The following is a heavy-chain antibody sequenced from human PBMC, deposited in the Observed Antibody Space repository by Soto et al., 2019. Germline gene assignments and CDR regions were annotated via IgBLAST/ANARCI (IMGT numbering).Heavy chain of an antibody. CDR2: IGTAGDT. J-gene: IGHJ5*02. D-gene: IGHD6-19*01. Sequence: GGSLRLSCAASGFTFSSYDMHWVRQATGKGLEWVSAIGTAGDTYYPGSVKGRFTISRENAKNSLYLQMNSLRAGDTAVYYCARSLAVAATARGWFDPWGQGTLVTVSS. CDR1: GFTFSSYD. CDR3: ARSLAVAATARGWFDP. V-gene: IGHV3-13*01.